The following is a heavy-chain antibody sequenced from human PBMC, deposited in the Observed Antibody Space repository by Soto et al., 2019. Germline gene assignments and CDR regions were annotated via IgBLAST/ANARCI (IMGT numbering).Heavy chain of an antibody. CDR2: ISAYNGDT. D-gene: IGHD2-15*01. Sequence: QVQLVQSGAEVKKPGASVKVSCKASGYTFTNYDINWVRQAPGQGLEWMGWISAYNGDTNYAQKLQGRVTMTTDTSTSTAYMELRSLRSDDTAVYYSARSRLPDPVVVVGHTPFNPWGQGTLVTVSS. V-gene: IGHV1-18*01. CDR3: ARSRLPDPVVVVGHTPFNP. CDR1: GYTFTNYD. J-gene: IGHJ5*02.